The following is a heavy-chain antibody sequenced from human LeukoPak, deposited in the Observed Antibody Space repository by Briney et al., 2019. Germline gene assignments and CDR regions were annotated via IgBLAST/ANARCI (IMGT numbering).Heavy chain of an antibody. D-gene: IGHD1-26*01. CDR1: GHPFNDYY. V-gene: IGHV1-2*02. CDR3: ATGDFLSGSYYAFDP. Sequence: ASVKVSCKASGHPFNDYYIHWVRQAPGQGLEWMGWIPPLNPRSGATMYAQKFQGRVTMTRDTSISTAYMELSRLRSDDTAVYYCATGDFLSGSYYAFDPWGQGTLVTVSS. CDR2: IPPLNPRSGAT. J-gene: IGHJ5*02.